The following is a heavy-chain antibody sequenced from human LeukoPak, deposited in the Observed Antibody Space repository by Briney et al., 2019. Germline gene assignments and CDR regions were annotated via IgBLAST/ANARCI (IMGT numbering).Heavy chain of an antibody. CDR1: GGSISSGSYY. CDR2: IYTSGST. CDR3: ARAGAAAGPYNFDY. Sequence: SETLSLTCTVSGGSISSGSYYWSWIRQPAGKGLEWIGRIYTSGSTNYNPSLKSRVTISVDTSKNQFSLKLSSVTAADTAVYYCARAGAAAGPYNFDYWGQGTLVTVSS. J-gene: IGHJ4*02. V-gene: IGHV4-61*02. D-gene: IGHD6-13*01.